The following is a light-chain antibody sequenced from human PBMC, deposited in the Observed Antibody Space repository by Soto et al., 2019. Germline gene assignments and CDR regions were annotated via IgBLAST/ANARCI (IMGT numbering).Light chain of an antibody. V-gene: IGKV3-11*01. CDR1: QSVSNY. CDR3: QQRSGWPRT. CDR2: DAS. Sequence: EIVLTQSPASLSLSPGERATLCCRTSQSVSNYLAWYQQKRGQAPRLLMYDASNRATGIPARFSGSGSGTDFTLTISSLEPEDFALYYCQQRSGWPRTFGQGTKVDIK. J-gene: IGKJ1*01.